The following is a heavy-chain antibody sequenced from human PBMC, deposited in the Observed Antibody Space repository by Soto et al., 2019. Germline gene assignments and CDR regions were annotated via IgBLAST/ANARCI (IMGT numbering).Heavy chain of an antibody. CDR1: GFTFSSYG. D-gene: IGHD5-12*01. CDR2: IWYDGSNK. V-gene: IGHV3-33*01. Sequence: QVQLVESGGGVVQPGRSLRLSCAASGFTFSSYGMHWVRQAPGKGLEWVAVIWYDGSNKYYADSVKGRFTISRDNSKNTLYLQLNSLRAEDTAVYYCAGSMATSDYWGQGTLVTVSS. J-gene: IGHJ4*02. CDR3: AGSMATSDY.